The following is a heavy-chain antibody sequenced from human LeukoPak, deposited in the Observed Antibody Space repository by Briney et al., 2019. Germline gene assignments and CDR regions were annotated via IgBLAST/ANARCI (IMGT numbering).Heavy chain of an antibody. CDR2: INAYNGNT. D-gene: IGHD1-1*01. V-gene: IGHV1-18*01. CDR3: ARRLGTTLSFDY. Sequence: GASVKVSCKASGYTFNTYGFSWVRQAPGQGLEWMGWINAYNGNTNYAQKLQGRVTMTTETSTSTAYIVLRSLRSDDTAVYYCARRLGTTLSFDYWGQGTLVTVSS. J-gene: IGHJ4*02. CDR1: GYTFNTYG.